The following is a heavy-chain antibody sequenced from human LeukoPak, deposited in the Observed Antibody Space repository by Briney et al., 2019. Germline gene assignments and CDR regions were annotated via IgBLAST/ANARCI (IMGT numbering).Heavy chain of an antibody. V-gene: IGHV3-7*01. Sequence: GGSLRLSCAASGFTFSSYWMSWVRQAPGKGLEWVANIKQDGSEKYYVDSVKDRFTISRDNAKNSLYLQMHSLRADDTAVYYCARLLGNYGPGSYYRPGEFDPWGQGTLVTVSS. J-gene: IGHJ5*02. CDR1: GFTFSSYW. CDR3: ARLLGNYGPGSYYRPGEFDP. D-gene: IGHD3-10*01. CDR2: IKQDGSEK.